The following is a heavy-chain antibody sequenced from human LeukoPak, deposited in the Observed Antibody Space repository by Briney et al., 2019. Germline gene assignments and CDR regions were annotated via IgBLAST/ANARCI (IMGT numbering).Heavy chain of an antibody. Sequence: GGSLRLSCAASGFTFSSYAMHRVRQAPGKGLEWVAVISYDGSNKYYADSVKGRFAISRDNSKNTLYLQMNSLRAEDTAVYYCARVVVAATSWFDPWGQGTLVAISS. D-gene: IGHD2-15*01. CDR3: ARVVVAATSWFDP. J-gene: IGHJ5*02. CDR2: ISYDGSNK. V-gene: IGHV3-30*09. CDR1: GFTFSSYA.